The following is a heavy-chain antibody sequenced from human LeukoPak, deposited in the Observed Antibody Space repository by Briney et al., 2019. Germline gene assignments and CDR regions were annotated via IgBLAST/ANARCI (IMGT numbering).Heavy chain of an antibody. CDR2: IIPILGIA. CDR1: GGTFSSYA. Sequence: SVKVSRKASGGTFSSYAISWVRQAPGQGLEWMGRIIPILGIANYAQKFQGRVTITADKSTSTAYMELSSLRSEDTAVYYCARGHRITIFGVVQNFDYWGQGTLVTVSS. J-gene: IGHJ4*02. D-gene: IGHD3-3*01. V-gene: IGHV1-69*04. CDR3: ARGHRITIFGVVQNFDY.